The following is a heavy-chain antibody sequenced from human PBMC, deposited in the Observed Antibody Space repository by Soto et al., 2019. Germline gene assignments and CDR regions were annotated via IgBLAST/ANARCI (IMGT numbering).Heavy chain of an antibody. Sequence: GGSLRLSCAASGFTFSSYAMSLVRQAPGKGLEWVSAISGSGGSTYYADSVKGRFTISRDNSKNTLYPQMNSLRAEDTAVYYCAKEGGDYVTYYYYYMDVWGKGTTVTVSS. CDR1: GFTFSSYA. J-gene: IGHJ6*03. V-gene: IGHV3-23*01. CDR3: AKEGGDYVTYYYYYMDV. D-gene: IGHD4-17*01. CDR2: ISGSGGST.